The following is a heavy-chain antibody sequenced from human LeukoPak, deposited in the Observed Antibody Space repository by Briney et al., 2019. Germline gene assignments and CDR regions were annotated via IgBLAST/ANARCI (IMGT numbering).Heavy chain of an antibody. D-gene: IGHD5-12*01. J-gene: IGHJ4*02. V-gene: IGHV3-23*01. CDR1: GFTFSNYA. Sequence: PGGSLRLSCAASGFTFSNYAMSWVRQAPWKGLEWVSAIRGSGGITYYAASVKGRFTISRDNSKNTLYLQMNSLGAEDTAMYYCAKDLPAPNIVAVFDYWGQGTLVTVSS. CDR3: AKDLPAPNIVAVFDY. CDR2: IRGSGGIT.